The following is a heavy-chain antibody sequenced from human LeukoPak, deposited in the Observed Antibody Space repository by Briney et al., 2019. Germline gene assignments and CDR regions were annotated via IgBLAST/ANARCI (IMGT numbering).Heavy chain of an antibody. J-gene: IGHJ4*02. CDR3: ARRAGGYSHPYDY. Sequence: GGSLRLSCAVSGFTFSGNYMSWVRQAPGKGLEWVSLIYGGGTTYYADSVKGRFTISRDNSKNTLYLQMNSLRAEDTAVYYCARRAGGYSHPYDYWGQGILVTVSS. D-gene: IGHD4-23*01. V-gene: IGHV3-53*01. CDR2: IYGGGTT. CDR1: GFTFSGNY.